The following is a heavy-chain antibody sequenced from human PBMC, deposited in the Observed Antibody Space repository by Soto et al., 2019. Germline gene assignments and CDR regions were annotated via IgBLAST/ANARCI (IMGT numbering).Heavy chain of an antibody. CDR1: GGSISSGGYY. J-gene: IGHJ4*02. CDR2: IYYSGST. D-gene: IGHD5-18*01. Sequence: PSETLSLTCTVSGGSISSGGYYWSWIRQHPGKGLEWIGYIYYSGSTYYNPSLKSRVTISVDTSKNQFSLKLSSVTAADTAVYYCARANGDTDMKDYWGQGNLVTVSS. CDR3: ARANGDTDMKDY. V-gene: IGHV4-31*03.